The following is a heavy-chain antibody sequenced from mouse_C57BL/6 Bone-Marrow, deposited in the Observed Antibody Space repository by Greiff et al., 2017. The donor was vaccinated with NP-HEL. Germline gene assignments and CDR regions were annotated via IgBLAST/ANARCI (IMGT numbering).Heavy chain of an antibody. V-gene: IGHV3-3*01. Sequence: EVKLQESGPSLVRPSQTLSLTCTVTGFSINSDCYWIWIRQFPGNKLEYIGYTFYSGITYYNPSLESRTYITRDTSKNQFSLKLSSVTTEDTATYDGAREWGHYYYGSGRFAYWGQGTLVTVSA. D-gene: IGHD1-1*01. CDR3: AREWGHYYYGSGRFAY. CDR1: GFSINSDCY. CDR2: TFYSGIT. J-gene: IGHJ3*01.